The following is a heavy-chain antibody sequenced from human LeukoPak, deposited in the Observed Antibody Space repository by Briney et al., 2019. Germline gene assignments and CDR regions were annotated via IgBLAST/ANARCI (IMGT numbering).Heavy chain of an antibody. CDR2: ISSSGSTI. V-gene: IGHV3-48*04. CDR1: GFTFSSYG. Sequence: GGSLRLSCAASGFTFSSYGMTWVRQAPGRGLEWVSYISSSGSTIYYADSVKGRFTISRDNAKNSLYLQMNSLRAEDTAVYYCARDDSSSWYWDSNDAFDIWGQGTMVTVSS. CDR3: ARDDSSSWYWDSNDAFDI. D-gene: IGHD6-13*01. J-gene: IGHJ3*02.